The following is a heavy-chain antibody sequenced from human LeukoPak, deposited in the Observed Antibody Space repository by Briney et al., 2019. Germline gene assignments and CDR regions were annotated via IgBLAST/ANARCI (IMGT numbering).Heavy chain of an antibody. Sequence: PGGSLRLSCAASGFTFSSSWMHWVCQAPEKGLEWVADIKCDGSEKYYVDSVKGRLTISRDNAKNSLYLQMNSLRAEDTAVYYCARNTYYYDSSGYPNPLFGYWGQGTLVTVSS. CDR3: ARNTYYYDSSGYPNPLFGY. J-gene: IGHJ4*02. CDR1: GFTFSSSW. V-gene: IGHV3-52*01. CDR2: IKCDGSEK. D-gene: IGHD3-22*01.